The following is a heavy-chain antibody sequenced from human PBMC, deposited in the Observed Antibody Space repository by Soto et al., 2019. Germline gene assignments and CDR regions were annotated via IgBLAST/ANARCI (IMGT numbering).Heavy chain of an antibody. CDR1: GFTFSSYS. Sequence: EVQLVESGGGLVQPGGSLRLSCAASGFTFSSYSMNWVRQAPGKGLEWVSYISSSSSTIYYADSVKGRFTISRDNAKNSLYLQMNSLRDEGTAVYYCASEIPSGGAGWFDPWGQGTLVTVSS. D-gene: IGHD3-10*01. J-gene: IGHJ5*02. CDR3: ASEIPSGGAGWFDP. V-gene: IGHV3-48*02. CDR2: ISSSSSTI.